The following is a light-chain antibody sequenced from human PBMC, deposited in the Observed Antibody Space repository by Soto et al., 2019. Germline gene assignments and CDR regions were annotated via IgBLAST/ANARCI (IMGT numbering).Light chain of an antibody. Sequence: EIVLTHSPATLSVSPGETVTLSCRASQSVSINVAWYQQKPGQSPRLLISGASTRATGIPASFSGSGSGTEFTLTISSLQSEDFAVYYCQQYNNWPPITFGQGTRLEIK. CDR1: QSVSIN. V-gene: IGKV3-15*01. CDR3: QQYNNWPPIT. CDR2: GAS. J-gene: IGKJ5*01.